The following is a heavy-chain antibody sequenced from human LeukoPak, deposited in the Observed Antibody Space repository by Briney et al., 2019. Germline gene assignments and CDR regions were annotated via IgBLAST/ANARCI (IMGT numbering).Heavy chain of an antibody. D-gene: IGHD3-10*02. CDR2: ISSSGSTI. CDR1: GFTFTTYW. J-gene: IGHJ6*04. Sequence: GGSLRLSCAASGFTFTTYWMGWVRQAPGKGLEWVSYISSSGSTIYYADSVKGRFTISRGNAKNSLYLQMNSLRAEDTAVYYCAELGITMIGGVWGKGTTVTISS. CDR3: AELGITMIGGV. V-gene: IGHV3-48*04.